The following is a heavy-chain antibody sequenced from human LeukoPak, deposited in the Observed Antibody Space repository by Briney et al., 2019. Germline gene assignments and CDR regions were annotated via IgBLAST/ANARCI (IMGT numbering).Heavy chain of an antibody. CDR1: GIPFTRNG. CDR2: IQYDAIDI. V-gene: IGHV3-30*02. J-gene: IGHJ5*02. Sequence: GGSLRLSCAASGIPFTRNGMHWVRQAPDKGLEWVAFIQYDAIDIKYGDSVKGRFTISRDNSKNTLYLQMNSLTTEDTAVYYCAREAGTVVIGRFDPWGQGTLVTVSS. CDR3: AREAGTVVIGRFDP. D-gene: IGHD2-15*01.